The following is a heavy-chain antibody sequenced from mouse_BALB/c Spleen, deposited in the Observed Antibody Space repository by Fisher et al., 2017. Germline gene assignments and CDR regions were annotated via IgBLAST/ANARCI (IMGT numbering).Heavy chain of an antibody. CDR3: AREGTTANYAMDY. Sequence: GRFTISRDNAKNTLYLQMSSLRSEDTAMYYCAREGTTANYAMDYWGQGTSVTVSS. V-gene: IGHV5-9*04. D-gene: IGHD1-2*01. J-gene: IGHJ4*01.